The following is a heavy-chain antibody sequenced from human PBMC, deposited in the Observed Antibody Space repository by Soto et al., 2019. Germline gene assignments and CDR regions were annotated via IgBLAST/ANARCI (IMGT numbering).Heavy chain of an antibody. CDR3: ARDLEYYDFWSGSGPFDY. CDR2: ISSSGSTI. D-gene: IGHD3-3*01. J-gene: IGHJ4*02. Sequence: PGGSLRLSCAASGFTFSDYYMSWIRQAPGKGLEWVSYISSSGSTIYYADSVKGRFTISRDNAKNSLYLQMNSLRAEDTAVYYCARDLEYYDFWSGSGPFDYWGQGTLVTVSS. CDR1: GFTFSDYY. V-gene: IGHV3-11*01.